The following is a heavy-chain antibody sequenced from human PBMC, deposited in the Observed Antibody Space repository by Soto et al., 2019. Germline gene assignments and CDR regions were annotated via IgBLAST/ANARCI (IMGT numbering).Heavy chain of an antibody. CDR1: GFTFSDYY. J-gene: IGHJ4*02. CDR2: ISSSSSYT. D-gene: IGHD1-26*01. V-gene: IGHV3-11*06. Sequence: GSLRLSCAASGFTFSDYYMSWIRQAPGKGLEWVSYISSSSSYTNYADSVKGRFTISRDNAKNSLYLQMNSLRAEDTAVYYCARDRNCGSPGPTDYWGQGTLVTVSS. CDR3: ARDRNCGSPGPTDY.